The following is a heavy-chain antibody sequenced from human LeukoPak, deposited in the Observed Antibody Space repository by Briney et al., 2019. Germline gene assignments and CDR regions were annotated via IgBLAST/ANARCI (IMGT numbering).Heavy chain of an antibody. J-gene: IGHJ5*02. Sequence: SETLSLTCTVSGGSISSSSFYWGWIRQPPGKGLEWIGTIYHSGSPYYNPSLNSRVTISGDRSKNQFSLKLSSVTAADTAVYYCAKDYGDYSLAWGQGTLVTVSS. D-gene: IGHD4-17*01. CDR1: GGSISSSSFY. CDR3: AKDYGDYSLA. V-gene: IGHV4-39*02. CDR2: IYHSGSP.